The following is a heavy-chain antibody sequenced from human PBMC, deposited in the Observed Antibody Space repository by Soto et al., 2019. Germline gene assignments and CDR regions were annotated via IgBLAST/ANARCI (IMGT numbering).Heavy chain of an antibody. V-gene: IGHV1-18*04. J-gene: IGHJ5*02. Sequence: GASVKGSCKASGYTFTSYGISWVRQAPGQGLEWMGWISAYNGDTNYAQKLQGRVTMTTDTSTSTAYMELRSLRSDDTAVYYCARLYSSGRHNCSDPSGQGTLVTGST. CDR3: ARLYSSGRHNCSDP. D-gene: IGHD6-19*01. CDR2: ISAYNGDT. CDR1: GYTFTSYG.